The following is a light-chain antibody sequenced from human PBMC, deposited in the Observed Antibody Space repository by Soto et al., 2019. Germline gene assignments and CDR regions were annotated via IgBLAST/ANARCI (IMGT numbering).Light chain of an antibody. J-gene: IGKJ3*01. CDR1: QSIDKY. V-gene: IGKV1-39*01. CDR2: AAS. Sequence: DIQMTQSPSSLSASVGDRVTITCRASQSIDKYLNWYQQKPGKGPNLLIYAASNLRTGVPSRFSGSGSGTDFTLTISSLLPEDFATYYCQQSYSTPFTFGPGTKVDIK. CDR3: QQSYSTPFT.